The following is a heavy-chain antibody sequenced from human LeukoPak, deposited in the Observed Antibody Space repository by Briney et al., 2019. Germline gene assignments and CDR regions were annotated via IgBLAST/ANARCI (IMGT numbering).Heavy chain of an antibody. Sequence: GGSLRLSCAASGFTFSDYYMSWIRQAPGKGLEGVSYISSSGSTIYYADSVKGRFTISRDNAKNSLYLQMNSLRAEDTAVYYCARGDTTVTAYYFDYWGQGTLVTVSS. CDR1: GFTFSDYY. V-gene: IGHV3-11*04. CDR3: ARGDTTVTAYYFDY. CDR2: ISSSGSTI. J-gene: IGHJ4*02. D-gene: IGHD4-17*01.